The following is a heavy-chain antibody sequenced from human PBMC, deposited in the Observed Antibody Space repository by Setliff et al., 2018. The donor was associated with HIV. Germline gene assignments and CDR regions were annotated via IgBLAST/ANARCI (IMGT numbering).Heavy chain of an antibody. CDR3: ARVAWYYYDSSGYYPFDY. CDR2: ISAYSGNT. D-gene: IGHD3-22*01. V-gene: IGHV1-18*01. J-gene: IGHJ4*02. Sequence: ASVKVSCKASGGTFSSYAISWVRQAPGQGLEWMGWISAYSGNTNYAQKLQGRVTMTTDTSTSTAYMELRSLRSDDTAVYYCARVAWYYYDSSGYYPFDYWGQGTLVTVSS. CDR1: GGTFSSYA.